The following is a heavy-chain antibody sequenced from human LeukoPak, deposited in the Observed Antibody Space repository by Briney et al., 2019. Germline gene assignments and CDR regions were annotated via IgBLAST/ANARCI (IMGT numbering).Heavy chain of an antibody. Sequence: SETLSLTCTVSGGSISGYFWSWIRQPPGKGLEWIGYIHYSGTTNYNPSLNSRVTISVDTSKNQFSLRLSSVTAADTAVYYCARYGITIVRGGKYYFDSWGQGTLVTVSS. J-gene: IGHJ4*02. CDR2: IHYSGTT. V-gene: IGHV4-59*08. CDR3: ARYGITIVRGGKYYFDS. CDR1: GGSISGYF. D-gene: IGHD3-10*01.